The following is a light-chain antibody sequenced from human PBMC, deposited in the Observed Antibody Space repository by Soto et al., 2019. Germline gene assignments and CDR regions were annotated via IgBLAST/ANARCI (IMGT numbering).Light chain of an antibody. V-gene: IGKV1-33*01. CDR1: QDISNH. CDR3: QQYYNLPIT. J-gene: IGKJ5*01. Sequence: DIQMTQSPSSLSASVGARVTITCQASQDISNHLNWYKQKPGKAPKLLIYDASNLETGVPSRFSGSGYVTDFTFTISSMQHEDFATYSCQQYYNLPITFGQVTRLETK. CDR2: DAS.